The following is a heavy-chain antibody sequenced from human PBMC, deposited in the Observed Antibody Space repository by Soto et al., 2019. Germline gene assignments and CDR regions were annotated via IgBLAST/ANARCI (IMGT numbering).Heavy chain of an antibody. D-gene: IGHD2-8*01. J-gene: IGHJ3*02. CDR3: AKDATAVNGVWDPFDM. Sequence: EVQLLESGGGVVQPGGSLRLSRAASGFTFSAYAMSWVRQAPGKGLQWVSGVGGSDTDKHYADSVRGRFTVSRDNSKNTLYLQMNSLRADDTAVYYCAKDATAVNGVWDPFDMWGQGTEVTVSS. CDR2: VGGSDTDK. V-gene: IGHV3-23*01. CDR1: GFTFSAYA.